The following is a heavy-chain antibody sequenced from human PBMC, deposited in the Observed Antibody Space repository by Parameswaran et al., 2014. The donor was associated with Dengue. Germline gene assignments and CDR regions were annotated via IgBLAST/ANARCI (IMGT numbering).Heavy chain of an antibody. J-gene: IGHJ4*02. V-gene: IGHV3-21*01. CDR1: GFSFTSAT. D-gene: IGHD2/OR15-2a*01. CDR3: ARDLSYTFYFDY. Sequence: GSLRLSCAASGFSFTSATMNWVRQAPGKGLEWVSSITSSGTYVYYADSVKGRFTISRDNDKNSLYLQMSSLRVEDTAVYYCARDLSYTFYFDYWGPGTLVTVSS. CDR2: ITSSGTYV.